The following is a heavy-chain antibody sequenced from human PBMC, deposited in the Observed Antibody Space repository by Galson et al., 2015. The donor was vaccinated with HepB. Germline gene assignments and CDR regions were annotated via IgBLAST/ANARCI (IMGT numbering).Heavy chain of an antibody. J-gene: IGHJ6*02. CDR2: ISGSGGST. D-gene: IGHD3-10*01. CDR3: AKGPRGSHYGMDV. CDR1: GFTFSSYA. V-gene: IGHV3-23*01. Sequence: SLRLSCAASGFTFSSYAMSWVRQAPGKGLEWVSAISGSGGSTYYADSVKGRFTISRDNSKNTLYLQMNSLRAEDTAVYYCAKGPRGSHYGMDVWGQGTTVTVSS.